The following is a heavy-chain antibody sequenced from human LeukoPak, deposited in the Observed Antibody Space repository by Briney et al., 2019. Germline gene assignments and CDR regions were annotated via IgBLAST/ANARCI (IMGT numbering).Heavy chain of an antibody. J-gene: IGHJ3*01. Sequence: GGSLRLSCAASGFIFSSYAMSWVRQAPGKGLEWVSGISESGGSTYYADSVKGRFTISRDNSKNTLYLQMNSLRAEDTAVYDCAKDLAAGIAFDLWGQGTMVIVSS. CDR3: AKDLAAGIAFDL. CDR1: GFIFSSYA. CDR2: ISESGGST. D-gene: IGHD6-13*01. V-gene: IGHV3-23*01.